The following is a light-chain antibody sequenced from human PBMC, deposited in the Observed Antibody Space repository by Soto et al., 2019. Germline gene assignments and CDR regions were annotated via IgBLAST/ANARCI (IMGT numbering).Light chain of an antibody. CDR1: QTVRNNY. Sequence: EVVLTQSPGTLSLSPGERATLSCRASQTVRNNYLAWYQQKPGQAPRLLIYGASSRATGIPDRFSGSGSGTDFTLTISRLEPEDFAVYYCQQYGSSQTFGQGTRLEI. CDR3: QQYGSSQT. CDR2: GAS. J-gene: IGKJ5*01. V-gene: IGKV3-20*01.